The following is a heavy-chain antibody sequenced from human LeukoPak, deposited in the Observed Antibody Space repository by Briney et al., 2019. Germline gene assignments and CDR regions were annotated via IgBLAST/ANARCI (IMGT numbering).Heavy chain of an antibody. V-gene: IGHV1-18*01. CDR2: ISAYNGNT. J-gene: IGHJ5*02. CDR1: GYTFTSYG. CDR3: ARDKYRYGSGWDNWFDP. Sequence: GASVKVSCKASGYTFTSYGISWVRQAPGQGLEWMGWISAYNGNTNYAQKLQGRVTMTTDTSTSTAYMELRSLRSDDTAVYYCARDKYRYGSGWDNWFDPWGQGTLVTVSS. D-gene: IGHD6-19*01.